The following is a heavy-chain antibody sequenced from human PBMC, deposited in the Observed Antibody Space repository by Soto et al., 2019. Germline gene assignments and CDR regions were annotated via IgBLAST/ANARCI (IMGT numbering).Heavy chain of an antibody. CDR2: VYYRGRS. J-gene: IGHJ4*02. V-gene: IGHV4-39*01. Sequence: SEALSRTCAVSGGSVINSNYYWGWIRQSPGKGLEWIGSVYYRGRSYSKSSVKSRVTISVDTSKNQFSLNLNSVTASDTAVYYCVSQRTSVLTQAYFDYWGPGALVTVSS. D-gene: IGHD2-8*01. CDR3: VSQRTSVLTQAYFDY. CDR1: GGSVINSNYY.